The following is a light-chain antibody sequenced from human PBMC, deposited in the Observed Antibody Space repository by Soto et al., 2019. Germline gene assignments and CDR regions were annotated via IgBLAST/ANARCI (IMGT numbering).Light chain of an antibody. Sequence: DIPMTQSPSSLSASVGDRVTITCRASQSIRTYLNWYQQKPREAPNLLIYAASSLQSGVPSRFSGSGSVTDFTLTISSLQPEDFAIYYCQQSYSIPLTFGGGTKVEIK. J-gene: IGKJ4*01. CDR3: QQSYSIPLT. CDR2: AAS. V-gene: IGKV1-39*01. CDR1: QSIRTY.